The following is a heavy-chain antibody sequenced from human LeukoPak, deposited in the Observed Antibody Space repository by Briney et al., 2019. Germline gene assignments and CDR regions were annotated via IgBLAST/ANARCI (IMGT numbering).Heavy chain of an antibody. CDR2: INPNSGGT. CDR1: GYTFTGYY. V-gene: IGHV1-2*02. Sequence: ASVKVSCKASGYTFTGYYMHWVRQAPGQGPEWMGWINPNSGGTNYAQKFQGRVTMTRDTSISTAYMELNRLRSDDTAVYYCARDRDYGSGIFDYWGQGTLVTVSS. J-gene: IGHJ4*02. CDR3: ARDRDYGSGIFDY. D-gene: IGHD3-10*01.